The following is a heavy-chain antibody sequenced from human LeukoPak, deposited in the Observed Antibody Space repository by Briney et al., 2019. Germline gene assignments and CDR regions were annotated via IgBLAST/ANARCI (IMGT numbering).Heavy chain of an antibody. J-gene: IGHJ4*02. CDR3: AKVEQRFPYFDY. Sequence: ETLSLXCDVSGYSIRSGYYWGWIRQSPGKGLEWVSAISGSGGITYYADSVKGRFTISRDNSKNTLYLQMNSLRAEDTAVYYCAKVEQRFPYFDYWGQGTLVTVSS. D-gene: IGHD1/OR15-1a*01. V-gene: IGHV3-23*01. CDR2: ISGSGGIT. CDR1: GYSIRSGYY.